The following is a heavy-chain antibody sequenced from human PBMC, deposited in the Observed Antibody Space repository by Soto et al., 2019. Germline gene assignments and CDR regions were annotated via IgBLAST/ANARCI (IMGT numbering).Heavy chain of an antibody. J-gene: IGHJ5*02. CDR3: ARAPTNDSYGYPNWFDP. Sequence: GASVKVSCKASGYTFTSYYMHWVRQAPGQGLEWMGIINPSGGSTSYAQKFQGRVTMTRDTSTSTVYMELSSLRSEDTAVYYCARAPTNDSYGYPNWFDPWGQGTLVTVSS. D-gene: IGHD5-18*01. V-gene: IGHV1-46*01. CDR1: GYTFTSYY. CDR2: INPSGGST.